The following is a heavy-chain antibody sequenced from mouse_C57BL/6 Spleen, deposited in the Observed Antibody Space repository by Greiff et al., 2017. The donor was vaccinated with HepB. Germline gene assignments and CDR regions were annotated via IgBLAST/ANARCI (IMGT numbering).Heavy chain of an antibody. J-gene: IGHJ4*01. CDR1: GYAFSSYW. CDR3: ARLGYYSNYGAMDY. Sequence: QVQLQQSGAELVKPGASVKISCKASGYAFSSYWMNWVKQRPGKGLGWIGQIYPGDGDTNYNGKFKGKATLTADKSSSTAYMQLSSLTSEDSAVYFCARLGYYSNYGAMDYWGQGTSVTVSS. V-gene: IGHV1-80*01. D-gene: IGHD2-5*01. CDR2: IYPGDGDT.